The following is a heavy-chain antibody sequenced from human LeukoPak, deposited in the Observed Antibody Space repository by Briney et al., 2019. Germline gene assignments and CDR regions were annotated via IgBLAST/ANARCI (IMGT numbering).Heavy chain of an antibody. CDR2: INHSGGT. V-gene: IGHV4-34*01. J-gene: IGHJ4*02. Sequence: PSETLSLTCAVYGGSFSGYYWSWIRQPPGKGLEWIGEINHSGGTNYNPSLKSRVTISVDTSKNQFSLKLSSVTAADTAVYYCARGMIVVPAAIHFDYWGQGTLVTVSS. D-gene: IGHD2-2*01. CDR3: ARGMIVVPAAIHFDY. CDR1: GGSFSGYY.